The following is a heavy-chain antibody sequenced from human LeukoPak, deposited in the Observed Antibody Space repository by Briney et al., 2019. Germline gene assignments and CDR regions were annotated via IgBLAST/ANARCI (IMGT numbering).Heavy chain of an antibody. D-gene: IGHD3-9*01. CDR2: IYHSGST. V-gene: IGHV4-30-2*01. Sequence: PSGTLSLTCAVSGGSISSGGYSWSWIRQPPGKGLEWIGYIYHSGSTYYNPSLKSRVTISVDRSKNQFSLKLSSVTAADTAVYYCARGDWLFDYWGQGTLVTVSS. J-gene: IGHJ4*02. CDR1: GGSISSGGYS. CDR3: ARGDWLFDY.